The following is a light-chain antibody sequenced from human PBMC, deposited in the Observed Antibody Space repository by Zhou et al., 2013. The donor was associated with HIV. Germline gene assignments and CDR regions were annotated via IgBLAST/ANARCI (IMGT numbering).Light chain of an antibody. V-gene: IGKV3-20*01. CDR3: QQYNVYST. Sequence: EIVLTQSPGTLSLSPGERATLSCRASQSVSSRYLAWYQQKPGQAPRLLIYGASSRAPGIPDRFSGSGSGTDFTLTISRLEPEDFATYYCQQYNVYSTFGQGTKVEIK. CDR2: GAS. CDR1: QSVSSRY. J-gene: IGKJ1*01.